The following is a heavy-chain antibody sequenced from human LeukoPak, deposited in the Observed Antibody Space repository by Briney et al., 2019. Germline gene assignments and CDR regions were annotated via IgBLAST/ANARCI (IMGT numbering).Heavy chain of an antibody. CDR1: GFTFRSCP. D-gene: IGHD2/OR15-2a*01. CDR2: ISGSGGST. J-gene: IGHJ4*02. V-gene: IGHV3-23*01. CDR3: AKERTQTTSFDY. Sequence: PGGSLRLSCAASGFTFRSCPMNWVRQAPGKGLEWVSTISGSGGSTYYADSVRGRFTISRDNSKNTLYLQMNRLRAEDTAVYYCAKERTQTTSFDYWGQGTLVTVSS.